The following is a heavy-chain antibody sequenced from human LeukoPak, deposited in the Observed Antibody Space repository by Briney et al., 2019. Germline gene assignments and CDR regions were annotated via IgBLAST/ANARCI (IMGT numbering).Heavy chain of an antibody. V-gene: IGHV1-8*01. CDR2: MNPNSGNT. J-gene: IGHJ6*02. CDR3: ASYGDYGHYYYYGMDV. CDR1: GYTFTSYD. Sequence: ASVKASCKASGYTFTSYDINWVRQATGQGLEWMGWMNPNSGNTGYAQKFQGRVTMTRNTSISTAYMELSSLRSEDTAVYYCASYGDYGHYYYYGMDVWGQGTTVTVSS. D-gene: IGHD4-17*01.